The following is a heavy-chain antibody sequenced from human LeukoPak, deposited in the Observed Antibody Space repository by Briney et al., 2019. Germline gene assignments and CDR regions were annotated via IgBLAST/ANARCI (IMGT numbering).Heavy chain of an antibody. D-gene: IGHD3-22*01. CDR2: ISYDGSNK. V-gene: IGHV3-30*18. CDR1: GFTFSSYG. J-gene: IGHJ4*02. Sequence: GSLRLSCAASGFTFSSYGMHWVRQAPGKGLEWVAVISYDGSNKYYADSVKGRFTISRDNSKNTLYLQMNSLRAEDTAVYYCAKDRHYDSRLRDYWGQGTPVTVSS. CDR3: AKDRHYDSRLRDY.